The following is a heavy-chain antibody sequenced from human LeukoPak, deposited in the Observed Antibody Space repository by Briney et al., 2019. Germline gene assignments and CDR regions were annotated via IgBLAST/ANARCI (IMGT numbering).Heavy chain of an antibody. CDR2: IIPVLAIA. V-gene: IGHV1-69*04. CDR3: ARDNGDYDAFDI. Sequence: SVKVSCKASGYTFTGYYVHWVRQAPGQGLEWMGRIIPVLAIANYAQKFQGRVTITADKSTSTAYMELSSLRSEDTAVYYCARDNGDYDAFDIWGQGTMVTVSS. D-gene: IGHD4-17*01. J-gene: IGHJ3*02. CDR1: GYTFTGYY.